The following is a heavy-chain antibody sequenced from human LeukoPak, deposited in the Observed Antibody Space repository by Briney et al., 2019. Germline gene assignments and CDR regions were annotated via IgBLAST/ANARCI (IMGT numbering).Heavy chain of an antibody. D-gene: IGHD1-26*01. J-gene: IGHJ4*02. Sequence: GGSLRLSCAASGFTVSSNYMSWVRQAPGEGLEWVANIKQDGSEKYYVDSVKGRFTISRDNAKNSLYLQMNSLRAEDTAVYYCARVQWELRGVGSYFDYWGQGTLVTVSS. CDR1: GFTVSSNY. CDR3: ARVQWELRGVGSYFDY. CDR2: IKQDGSEK. V-gene: IGHV3-7*01.